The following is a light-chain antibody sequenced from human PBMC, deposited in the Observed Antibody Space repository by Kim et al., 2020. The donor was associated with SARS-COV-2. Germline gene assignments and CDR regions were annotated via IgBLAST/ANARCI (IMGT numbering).Light chain of an antibody. Sequence: DIQMTQSPSSLSASVGDRVTITCRASHSISSYLNWYQQKPGKAPKLLIYDASSLQSRGPSTFIGSGSGTEFTLPISSLQPAEVATYYFQQRYSTPRTFGQGTKVDIK. J-gene: IGKJ1*01. V-gene: IGKV1-39*01. CDR1: HSISSY. CDR2: DAS. CDR3: QQRYSTPRT.